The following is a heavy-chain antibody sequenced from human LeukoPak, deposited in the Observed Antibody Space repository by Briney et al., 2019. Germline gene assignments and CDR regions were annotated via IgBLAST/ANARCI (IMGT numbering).Heavy chain of an antibody. CDR2: INHSGST. CDR3: ARGLYYGGKPFDY. CDR1: GGSFSGYY. Sequence: PSETLSLTCAVYGGSFSGYYLSWIRQPPGKGLEWIGEINHSGSTNYNPSLKSRVTISVDTSNNQFSLMLRSVTAADTAVYYFARGLYYGGKPFDYWGEGTLVTVSS. D-gene: IGHD4-23*01. J-gene: IGHJ4*02. V-gene: IGHV4-34*01.